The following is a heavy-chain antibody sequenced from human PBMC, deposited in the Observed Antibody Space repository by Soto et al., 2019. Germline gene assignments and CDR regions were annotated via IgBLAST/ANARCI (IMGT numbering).Heavy chain of an antibody. CDR1: GFTFSDYG. CDR2: ISHEGGTQ. J-gene: IGHJ4*02. D-gene: IGHD1-26*01. CDR3: AKEGSPKVSRWDDY. V-gene: IGHV3-30*18. Sequence: SXRLSFAAPGFTFSDYGIDWIRQAPGKVLEWVAVISHEGGTQYYADSVRGRFTVSRDNSKNILYLQMDSLRPEDTAVYFCAKEGSPKVSRWDDYWGQGTLVTVSS.